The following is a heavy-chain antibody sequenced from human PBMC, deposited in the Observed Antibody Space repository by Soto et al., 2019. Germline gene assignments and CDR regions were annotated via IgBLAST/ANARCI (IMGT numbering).Heavy chain of an antibody. CDR2: ISAYNGNT. CDR1: GYTFITYG. V-gene: IGHV1-18*01. D-gene: IGHD6-6*01. J-gene: IGHJ5*02. Sequence: GASVKVSCKPSGYTFITYGISWVRQAPGQGLEWMGWISAYNGNTNYAQKFQDRVTMTTDTSASTAYMELRSLRYDDTAVYYCARDLLAARPGWFDPWGQGTLVTVSS. CDR3: ARDLLAARPGWFDP.